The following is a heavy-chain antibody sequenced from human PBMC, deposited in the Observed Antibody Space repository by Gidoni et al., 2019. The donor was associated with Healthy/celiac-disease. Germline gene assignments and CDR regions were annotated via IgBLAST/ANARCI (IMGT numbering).Heavy chain of an antibody. J-gene: IGHJ3*02. CDR1: GVTFSSYA. V-gene: IGHV3-23*01. CDR2: ISGSGGST. Sequence: EVQLLEYGGGLVQPGGSLRHSCAASGVTFSSYAMSWVRQATGKGLEWVSAISGSGGSTYYADSVKGRFTISRDNSKNTLYLQMNSLRAEDTAVYDCAKDWEYYYDSIFDIWGQGTMVTVSS. CDR3: AKDWEYYYDSIFDI. D-gene: IGHD3-22*01.